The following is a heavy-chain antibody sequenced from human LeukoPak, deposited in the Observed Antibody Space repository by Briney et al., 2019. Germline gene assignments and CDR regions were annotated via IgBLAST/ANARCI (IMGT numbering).Heavy chain of an antibody. CDR2: INSDGSST. V-gene: IGHV3-74*01. CDR3: VRGLDYGGLIDY. J-gene: IGHJ4*02. CDR1: GFTFSSYW. D-gene: IGHD4-23*01. Sequence: PGGSLTLSCAASGFTFSSYWMHWVRQPPGKGLVWVSRINSDGSSTSYADSVKGRFTISRDNAKNTLYLQMNSLRAEDTAVYYCVRGLDYGGLIDYWGQGTLVTVSS.